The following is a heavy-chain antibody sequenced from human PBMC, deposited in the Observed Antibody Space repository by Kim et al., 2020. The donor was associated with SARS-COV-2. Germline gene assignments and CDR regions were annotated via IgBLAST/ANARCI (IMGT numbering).Heavy chain of an antibody. CDR3: ATLLWGSAYY. J-gene: IGHJ4*02. D-gene: IGHD3-10*01. CDR1: GFTFSSYA. V-gene: IGHV3-23*03. CDR2: IYSGGSST. Sequence: GGSLRLSCAASGFTFSSYAMSWVRQAPGKGLEWVSVIYSGGSSTYYADSVKGRFTISRDNSKNTLYLQMNSLRAEDTAVYYCATLLWGSAYYWGQGTLVTVSS.